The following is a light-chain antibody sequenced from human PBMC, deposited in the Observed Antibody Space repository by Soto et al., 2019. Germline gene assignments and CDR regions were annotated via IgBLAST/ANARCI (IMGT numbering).Light chain of an antibody. V-gene: IGKV3-11*01. J-gene: IGKJ3*01. Sequence: EIVLTQSPATLSLSPGDRATLSCRASQDVSRYLAWYQQRPGQAPRLLIYDASNRATGIPARFSGSGSGTDFTLTSSSLEPEDFSVYYCQQRSNWLFGPGTKVDIK. CDR2: DAS. CDR3: QQRSNWL. CDR1: QDVSRY.